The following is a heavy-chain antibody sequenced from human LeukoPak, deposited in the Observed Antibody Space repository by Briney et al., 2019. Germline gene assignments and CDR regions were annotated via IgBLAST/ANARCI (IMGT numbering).Heavy chain of an antibody. D-gene: IGHD2-2*01. Sequence: PGGSLRLSCAASGXSFSAYAVSWVRQAPGKGLEWVSVISGSGASTYYADSVKGRFIISRDNSKNTLYLQTNSLRAEDTAVYYCAKDIVIVPAASYAFDIWGQGTMVIVSS. CDR1: GXSFSAYA. CDR3: AKDIVIVPAASYAFDI. CDR2: ISGSGAST. V-gene: IGHV3-23*01. J-gene: IGHJ3*02.